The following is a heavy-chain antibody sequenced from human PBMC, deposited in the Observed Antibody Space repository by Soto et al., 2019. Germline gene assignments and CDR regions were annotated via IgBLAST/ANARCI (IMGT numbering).Heavy chain of an antibody. Sequence: QGQLVESGGGVVQPGRSLRLSCAASGFTFSIYDAHWVRQAPGKGLEWVAFITYDGTQEYYAASVKGRFTISRDNSESTLFLQMTSLRAEDTAVYYCAKRGDFGSGGLYLWGQGTLVTVSS. CDR1: GFTFSIYD. V-gene: IGHV3-30*18. D-gene: IGHD3-10*01. CDR3: AKRGDFGSGGLYL. CDR2: ITYDGTQE. J-gene: IGHJ4*02.